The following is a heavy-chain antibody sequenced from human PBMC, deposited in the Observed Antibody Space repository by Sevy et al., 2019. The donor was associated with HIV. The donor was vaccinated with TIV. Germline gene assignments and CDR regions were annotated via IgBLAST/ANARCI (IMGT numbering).Heavy chain of an antibody. V-gene: IGHV3-21*01. CDR3: VRAIAADGSF. J-gene: IGHJ4*02. CDR2: ISSSSSHI. CDR1: GFTFSSYS. D-gene: IGHD6-13*01. Sequence: GGSLRLSCAASGFTFSSYSMNWVRQAPGKGLEWVSSISSSSSHIYYADSVKGRFTISRDNAKNSLYLQMNSLRAEDTALYYCVRAIAADGSFWGQGTLATVSS.